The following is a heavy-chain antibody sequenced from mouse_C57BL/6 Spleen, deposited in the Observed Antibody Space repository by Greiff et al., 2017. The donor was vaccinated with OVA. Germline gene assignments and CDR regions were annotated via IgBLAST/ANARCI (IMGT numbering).Heavy chain of an antibody. Sequence: QVQLKESGPELVKPGASVKISCKASGYAFSSSWMNWVKQRPGKGLEWIGRIYPGDGDTNYNGKFKGKATLTADKSSSTAHMQLSSLTSEDSAVYFCARNYGQKKKSTDYYFDYWGQGTTLTVSS. CDR3: ARNYGQKKKSTDYYFDY. J-gene: IGHJ2*01. D-gene: IGHD1-1*02. V-gene: IGHV1-82*01. CDR1: GYAFSSSW. CDR2: IYPGDGDT.